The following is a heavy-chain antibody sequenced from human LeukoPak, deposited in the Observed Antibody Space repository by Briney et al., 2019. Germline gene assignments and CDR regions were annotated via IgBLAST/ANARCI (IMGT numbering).Heavy chain of an antibody. CDR2: ISWNSGSI. Sequence: GGSLRLSCAASGFTFDDYAMPWVRQAPGKGLEWVSGISWNSGSIGYADSVKGRFTISRDNAKNSLYLQMNSLRAEDTALYYCAKASPYGDYVDYWGQGTLVTVSS. V-gene: IGHV3-9*01. J-gene: IGHJ4*02. CDR1: GFTFDDYA. CDR3: AKASPYGDYVDY. D-gene: IGHD4-17*01.